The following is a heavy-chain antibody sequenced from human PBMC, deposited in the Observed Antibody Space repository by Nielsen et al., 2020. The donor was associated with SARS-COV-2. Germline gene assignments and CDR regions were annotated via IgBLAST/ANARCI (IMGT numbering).Heavy chain of an antibody. CDR1: GFPFSDYT. J-gene: IGHJ4*02. CDR3: AKDMSVAHYDPLDY. D-gene: IGHD3-3*01. CDR2: ISHDENIE. Sequence: GESLKISCAASGFPFSDYTMYWVRQAPGTGLESVAFISHDENIEYYVDSVKGRFTISRDNAKNSLYLEMNNLRAEDTALYFCAKDMSVAHYDPLDYWGQGTLVTVSS. V-gene: IGHV3-30*18.